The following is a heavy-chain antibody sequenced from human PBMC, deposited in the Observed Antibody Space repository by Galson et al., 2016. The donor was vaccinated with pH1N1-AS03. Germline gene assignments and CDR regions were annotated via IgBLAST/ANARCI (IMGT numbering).Heavy chain of an antibody. J-gene: IGHJ6*03. V-gene: IGHV3-23*01. Sequence: SLRLSCAASGFTFSSYAMSWVRQAPGKGLDWVSSISGSGGDTYYADPVKGRFTISRDNSKNTLYLQMNSLRAEDTALYYCAMFPIGEVTGALQDMDVWGKGNRFIVSS. D-gene: IGHD3-16*01. CDR1: GFTFSSYA. CDR3: AMFPIGEVTGALQDMDV. CDR2: ISGSGGDT.